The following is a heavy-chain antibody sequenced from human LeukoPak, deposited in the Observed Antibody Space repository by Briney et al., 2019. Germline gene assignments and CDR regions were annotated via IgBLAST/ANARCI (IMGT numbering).Heavy chain of an antibody. J-gene: IGHJ4*02. CDR3: ARRHVEYSSSSDPYYFDY. V-gene: IGHV4-59*01. D-gene: IGHD6-6*01. CDR2: IYYSGST. Sequence: SETLSLTCLVSGVSIRSYYWIWLRQPPGKGREWTGYIYYSGSTNYNPSLKSRVTISVDTSKNQFSLKLSSVTAADTAVYYCARRHVEYSSSSDPYYFDYWGQGTLVTVSS. CDR1: GVSIRSYY.